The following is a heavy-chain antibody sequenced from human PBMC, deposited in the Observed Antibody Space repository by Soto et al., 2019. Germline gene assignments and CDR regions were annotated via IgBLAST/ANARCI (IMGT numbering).Heavy chain of an antibody. CDR3: ARSLGYCSGGTCVADYFDY. CDR2: VYPGDSES. V-gene: IGHV5-51*01. CDR1: GYSFTNFW. D-gene: IGHD2-15*01. J-gene: IGHJ4*02. Sequence: GESLKISCKGSGYSFTNFWIGWVRQMPGKGLEWMGIVYPGDSESIYSPSFQGQVTISVDKSISTSYLQWSSLKASGTAMYYCARSLGYCSGGTCVADYFDYWGQGTLVTVSS.